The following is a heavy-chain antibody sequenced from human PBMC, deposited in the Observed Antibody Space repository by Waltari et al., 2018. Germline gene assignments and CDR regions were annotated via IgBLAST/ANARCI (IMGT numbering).Heavy chain of an antibody. D-gene: IGHD1-26*01. J-gene: IGHJ5*02. V-gene: IGHV4-4*07. CDR1: GGSISGYY. Sequence: QVQLQESGPGLVKPSETLSLTCTVSGGSISGYYWNWIRQPAGKGLEWIGRVYTSGSTIYTPSLKGRVTRSVDTSKNQFSLKLSSVTAADTAVYFCAREIDRGPGRWFDPWGQGTLVTVSS. CDR3: AREIDRGPGRWFDP. CDR2: VYTSGST.